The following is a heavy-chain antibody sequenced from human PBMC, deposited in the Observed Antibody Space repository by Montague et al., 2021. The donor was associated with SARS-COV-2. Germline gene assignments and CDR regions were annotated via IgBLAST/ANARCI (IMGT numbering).Heavy chain of an antibody. J-gene: IGHJ4*01. D-gene: IGHD3-22*01. CDR1: GGSISSYY. CDR2: IYYSGST. V-gene: IGHV4-59*01. CDR3: ARGDYYDSTGDYDY. Sequence: SETLSLTCTVSGGSISSYYWSWIRQPPGKGMEWIGYIYYSGSTNYNPSLKSRVTISVDTSKNKFYLKVRSVTAADTAVYYCARGDYYDSTGDYDYWGQGTLVTVSS.